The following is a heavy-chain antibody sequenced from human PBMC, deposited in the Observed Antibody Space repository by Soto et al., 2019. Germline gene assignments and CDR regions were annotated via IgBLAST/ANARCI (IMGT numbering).Heavy chain of an antibody. V-gene: IGHV1-69*13. J-gene: IGHJ6*02. CDR1: GGTFSSYA. CDR2: IIPIFGTA. Sequence: ASVKVSCKASGGTFSSYAISWVRQAPGQGLEWMGGIIPIFGTANYAQKFQGRVTITADESTSTAYMELSSLRSEDTAVYYCAREDVDTAMVQYYYYGMDVWGQGTTVTVSS. D-gene: IGHD5-18*01. CDR3: AREDVDTAMVQYYYYGMDV.